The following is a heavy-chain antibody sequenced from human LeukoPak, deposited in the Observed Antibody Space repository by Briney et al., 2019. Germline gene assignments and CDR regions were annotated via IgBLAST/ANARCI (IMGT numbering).Heavy chain of an antibody. Sequence: SVKVSCKASGGTFSSYAISWVRQAPGQGPEWMGGIIPIFGTANYAQKFQGRVTITADESTSTAYMELSSLRSEDTAVYYCARGDVDTAMVLEAYFDYWGQGTLVTVSS. D-gene: IGHD5-18*01. CDR3: ARGDVDTAMVLEAYFDY. CDR2: IIPIFGTA. J-gene: IGHJ4*02. CDR1: GGTFSSYA. V-gene: IGHV1-69*13.